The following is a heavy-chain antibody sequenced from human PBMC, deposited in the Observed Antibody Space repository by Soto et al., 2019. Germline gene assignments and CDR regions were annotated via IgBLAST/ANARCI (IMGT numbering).Heavy chain of an antibody. CDR1: GGSISSYY. D-gene: IGHD4-17*01. V-gene: IGHV4-59*12. CDR2: IYYSGNT. CDR3: ARAYGDYGNYFDY. J-gene: IGHJ4*02. Sequence: SETLSLTCTVSGGSISSYYCSWIRQPPGMGLEWIGYIYYSGNTYYNPSLKSRVTISVDTSKNQFSLKLSSVTAADTAVYYCARAYGDYGNYFDYWGQGTLVTVSS.